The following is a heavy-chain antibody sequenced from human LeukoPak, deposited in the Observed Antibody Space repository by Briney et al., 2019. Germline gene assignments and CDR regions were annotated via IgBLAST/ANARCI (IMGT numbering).Heavy chain of an antibody. CDR3: AKRLQYSSSWYYFDY. J-gene: IGHJ4*02. Sequence: GGSLRLSCAASGFTFSSYAMSWVRQAPGKGLECVSAISGSGGSTYYADSVKGRFTISRDNSKNTLYLQMNSLRAEDTAVYYCAKRLQYSSSWYYFDYWGQGTLVTVSS. D-gene: IGHD6-13*01. CDR2: ISGSGGST. V-gene: IGHV3-23*01. CDR1: GFTFSSYA.